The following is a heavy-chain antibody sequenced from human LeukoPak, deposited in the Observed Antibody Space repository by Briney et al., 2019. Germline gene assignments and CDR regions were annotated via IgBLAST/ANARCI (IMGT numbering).Heavy chain of an antibody. CDR1: GYTFSNYW. Sequence: GESLKISCEGSGYTFSNYWIGWVRQMPGEGLEWMGIIYPGDSDTRYSPSFQGQVTISADKSISTAYLQWSSLKASDTAMYYCARLQAKQQQVLGYFEYWGQGTLVTVSS. D-gene: IGHD6-13*01. CDR3: ARLQAKQQQVLGYFEY. J-gene: IGHJ4*02. CDR2: IYPGDSDT. V-gene: IGHV5-51*01.